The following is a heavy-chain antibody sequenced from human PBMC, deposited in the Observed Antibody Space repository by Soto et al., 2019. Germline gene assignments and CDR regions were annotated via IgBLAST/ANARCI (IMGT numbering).Heavy chain of an antibody. D-gene: IGHD6-19*01. J-gene: IGHJ3*02. Sequence: QVQLVESGGGLVKPGGSLRLSCAASGLIFSDYYMSWIRQAPWKGQEWVSYISSSGSTIYQADSVKGRFSISRDNAKNSLYLQMNSLRAEDTAVYYCARGSARWLGTFDIWGQGTMVTVSS. CDR1: GLIFSDYY. CDR2: ISSSGSTI. CDR3: ARGSARWLGTFDI. V-gene: IGHV3-11*01.